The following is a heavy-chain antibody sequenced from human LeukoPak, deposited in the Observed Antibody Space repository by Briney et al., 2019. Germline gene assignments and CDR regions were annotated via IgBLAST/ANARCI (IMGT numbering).Heavy chain of an antibody. CDR1: GFTFSSSA. J-gene: IGHJ4*02. V-gene: IGHV3-23*01. CDR3: AKRYYDSSPYTDY. CDR2: IGGSGGST. Sequence: PGGSLRLSCAASGFTFSSSAMNWVRQAPGKGLEWVSGIGGSGGSTYYADSVKGRFTISRDNSKNTLYLQMNSLRAEDTAVYYCAKRYYDSSPYTDYWGQGTLVTVSS. D-gene: IGHD3-22*01.